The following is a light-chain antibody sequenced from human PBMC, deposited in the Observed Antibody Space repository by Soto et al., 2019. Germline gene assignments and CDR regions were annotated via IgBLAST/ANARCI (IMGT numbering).Light chain of an antibody. Sequence: DIQMTQSPSTLSASVGDRVTMTCRASQSINRWLAWYQQKPGKAPKLLIYKASSLESGVRSRFSGGGIGTEFSLSISSLQPDDFATYYCQQYSTYPYIFGQGTKVDI. J-gene: IGKJ2*01. V-gene: IGKV1-5*03. CDR1: QSINRW. CDR2: KAS. CDR3: QQYSTYPYI.